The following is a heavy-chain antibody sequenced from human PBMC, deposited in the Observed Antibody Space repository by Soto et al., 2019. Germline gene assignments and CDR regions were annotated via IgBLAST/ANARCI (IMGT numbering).Heavy chain of an antibody. J-gene: IGHJ4*02. CDR1: GGSIDGAGSY. D-gene: IGHD2-15*01. CDR2: IYHGGTT. CDR3: ARYCSGGTCYDRIDY. Sequence: SETLSLTCTVSGGSIDGAGSYWSWIRQIPGRGLEWIGHIYHGGTTDYNPSLKSRITMSVDTSKNQFSLELNSVTAADTAVYYCARYCSGGTCYDRIDYWGQGTLVTVSS. V-gene: IGHV4-31*03.